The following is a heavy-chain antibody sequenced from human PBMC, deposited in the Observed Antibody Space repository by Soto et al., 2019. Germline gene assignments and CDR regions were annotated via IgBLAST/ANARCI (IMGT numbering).Heavy chain of an antibody. CDR3: AREPLKAAAGTSGFTDPSNYYYYGMDV. J-gene: IGHJ6*02. Sequence: GASVKVSCKAPGYTFTISYMHWVRQAPGQGLEWMGIINPSGGSTSYAQKFQGRVTMTRDMSTSTVYMELSSLRSEDTAVYYCAREPLKAAAGTSGFTDPSNYYYYGMDVWGQGTTVTVSS. V-gene: IGHV1-46*01. D-gene: IGHD6-13*01. CDR1: GYTFTISY. CDR2: INPSGGST.